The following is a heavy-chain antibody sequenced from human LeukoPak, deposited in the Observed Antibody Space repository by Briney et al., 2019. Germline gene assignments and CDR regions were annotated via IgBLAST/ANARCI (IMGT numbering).Heavy chain of an antibody. CDR3: ARGGQFYGGNSVALGY. CDR2: IYAGDSDT. Sequence: GESLKISCKGSGYSFSSYWIGWVRQMPGKGLEWMGIIYAGDSDTRYNPSFQGQVTISADKSISTAYLQWSSLKASDTAMYYCARGGQFYGGNSVALGYWGQGTLVTVSS. D-gene: IGHD4-23*01. V-gene: IGHV5-51*01. J-gene: IGHJ4*02. CDR1: GYSFSSYW.